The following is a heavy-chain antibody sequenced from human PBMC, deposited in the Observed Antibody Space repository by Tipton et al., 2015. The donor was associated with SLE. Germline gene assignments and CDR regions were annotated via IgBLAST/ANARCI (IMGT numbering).Heavy chain of an antibody. Sequence: TLSLTCTVSGGSISSYYWSWIRQPPGKGLEWIGYIYYSGSTNYNPPLKSRVTISVDTSKNQFSLKLSSVTAADTAVYYCARALEAAAPPDCWGQGTLVTVSS. CDR1: GGSISSYY. V-gene: IGHV4-59*01. J-gene: IGHJ4*02. CDR3: ARALEAAAPPDC. D-gene: IGHD6-13*01. CDR2: IYYSGST.